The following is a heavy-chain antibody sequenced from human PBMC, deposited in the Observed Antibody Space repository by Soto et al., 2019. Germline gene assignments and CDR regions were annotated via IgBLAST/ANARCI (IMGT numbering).Heavy chain of an antibody. D-gene: IGHD6-19*01. CDR3: ASAAVTGTAGLDF. CDR1: GYTLTAFF. J-gene: IGHJ4*02. Sequence: ASVKVSCKASGYTLTAFFMHWVRQAPGQRLEWMGWINPNSGGTKSAEKFQGRVTMTRDTSISTAYMELSRLTSDDTAVYYCASAAVTGTAGLDFWGQGTQVTVSS. CDR2: INPNSGGT. V-gene: IGHV1-2*02.